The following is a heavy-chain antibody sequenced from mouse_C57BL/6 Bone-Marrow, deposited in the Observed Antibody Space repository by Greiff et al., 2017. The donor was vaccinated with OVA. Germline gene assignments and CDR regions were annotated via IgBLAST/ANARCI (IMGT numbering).Heavy chain of an antibody. D-gene: IGHD2-5*01. J-gene: IGHJ2*01. Sequence: EVKLVESGGGLVKPGGSLKLSCAASGFTFSDYGMHWVRQAPEKGLEWVAYISSGSSTIYYADTVKGRFTISRDNAKNTLFLQMTSRRSEDTAMYYCARPNSNYAYYFDYWGQGTTLTVSS. CDR1: GFTFSDYG. CDR2: ISSGSSTI. V-gene: IGHV5-17*01. CDR3: ARPNSNYAYYFDY.